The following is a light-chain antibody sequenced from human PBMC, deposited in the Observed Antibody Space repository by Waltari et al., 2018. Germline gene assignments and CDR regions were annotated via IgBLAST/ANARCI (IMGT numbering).Light chain of an antibody. CDR3: AAWDDSLNGWV. V-gene: IGLV1-44*01. J-gene: IGLJ3*02. CDR2: TNN. CDR1: NSNIGSNS. Sequence: QSVLTQPPSASVTPGQRVTISCSGRNSNIGSNSVNWYQQLPGTAPNLLIYTNNQRPSGGPDRFSGSKSGPSATLAIGGLRSADEADYYCAAWDDSLNGWVFGGGTKLTVL.